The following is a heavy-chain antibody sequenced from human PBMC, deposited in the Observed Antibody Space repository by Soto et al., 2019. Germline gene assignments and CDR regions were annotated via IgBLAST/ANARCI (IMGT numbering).Heavy chain of an antibody. V-gene: IGHV3-7*03. CDR2: IKFDGSEK. CDR1: GFTFSDYW. Sequence: PGGSLRLSCAASGFTFSDYWMSWVRQAPGKGPEWVANIKFDGSEKQYVDSVKGRFSISRDNSRNSLFLQMNSLRAGDTAVYYCVKDGGYCSSTTCYSPRSHWLALDSWGQGTLVTVSS. CDR3: VKDGGYCSSTTCYSPRSHWLALDS. J-gene: IGHJ4*02. D-gene: IGHD2-2*01.